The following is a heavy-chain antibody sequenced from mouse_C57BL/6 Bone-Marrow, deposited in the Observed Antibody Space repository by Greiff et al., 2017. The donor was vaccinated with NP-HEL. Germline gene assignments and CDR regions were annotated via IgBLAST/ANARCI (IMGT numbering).Heavy chain of an antibody. CDR1: GFSLTSYG. CDR3: AKHGAYDYGSRPDWAMDD. J-gene: IGHJ4*01. V-gene: IGHV2-9*01. D-gene: IGHD1-1*01. Sequence: VKLMESGPGLVAPSQSLSITCTVSGFSLTSYGVDWVRQPPGKGLEWLGVIWGGGSTNYNSALMSRLSISKDNSKSHVFLKKNSLQTDDTAMYYCAKHGAYDYGSRPDWAMDDWGQGTSVTVSA. CDR2: IWGGGST.